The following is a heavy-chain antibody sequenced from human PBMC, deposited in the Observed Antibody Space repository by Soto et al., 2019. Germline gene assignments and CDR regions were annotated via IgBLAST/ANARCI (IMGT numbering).Heavy chain of an antibody. CDR1: GASISSSSYY. D-gene: IGHD6-19*01. CDR2: IYYGGST. CDR3: ASAVRPGTFDI. V-gene: IGHV4-39*01. J-gene: IGHJ3*02. Sequence: QLQLQESGPGLVKPSETLSLTCTVSGASISSSSYYWGWIRQPPGKGLKWIGSIYYGGSTYYNPSLKSRVTISVDTSKNQFSLKLSSVTAADTAVYYCASAVRPGTFDIWGQGTMVTVSS.